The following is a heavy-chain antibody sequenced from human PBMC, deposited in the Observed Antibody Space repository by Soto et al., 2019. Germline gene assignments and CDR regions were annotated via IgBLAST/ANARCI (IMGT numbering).Heavy chain of an antibody. V-gene: IGHV1-24*01. CDR2: FDPEDGET. Sequence: VKVSCKVSGYTLTELSIHWVRQAPGKGLEWMGGFDPEDGETIYAQNFQGRVTMTDDTSTDTAYMELSSLRSEDTAVYYCATRATVGIYYYYGLDVWGQGTTVTVSS. CDR3: ATRATVGIYYYYGLDV. CDR1: GYTLTELS. D-gene: IGHD4-17*01. J-gene: IGHJ6*02.